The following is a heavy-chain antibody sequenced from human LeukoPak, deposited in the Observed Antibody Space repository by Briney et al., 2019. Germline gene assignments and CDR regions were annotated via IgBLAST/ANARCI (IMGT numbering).Heavy chain of an antibody. D-gene: IGHD3-10*01. CDR3: ARGVRGVVRGVRSYYYYYMDV. Sequence: PSETLSLTCAVYGGSFSGYYWSWIRQPPGKGLEWIGEINHSGSTNYNPSLKSRVTISVDTSKNQFSLKLSSVTAADTAVYYCARGVRGVVRGVRSYYYYYMDVWGKGTTVTVSS. CDR1: GGSFSGYY. V-gene: IGHV4-34*01. J-gene: IGHJ6*03. CDR2: INHSGST.